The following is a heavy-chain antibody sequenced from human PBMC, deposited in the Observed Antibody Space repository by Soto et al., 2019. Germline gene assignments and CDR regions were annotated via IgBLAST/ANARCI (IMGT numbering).Heavy chain of an antibody. J-gene: IGHJ5*02. D-gene: IGHD2-21*01. CDR3: TKGDSSGFFDPSRRYSTPDH. V-gene: IGHV3-23*01. CDR2: ITTSADIT. Sequence: EVQLFESGGGLVEPGKSLRLSCAASGFIFKDFAMSWVRQVPGKGLEWVATITTSADITYSADSARGRFTISRDNFANPLFLQMNSLRGDDTATYIRTKGDSSGFFDPSRRYSTPDHWGQGTLVTVSS. CDR1: GFIFKDFA.